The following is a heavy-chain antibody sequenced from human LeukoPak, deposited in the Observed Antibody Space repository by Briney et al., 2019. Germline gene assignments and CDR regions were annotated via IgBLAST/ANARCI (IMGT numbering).Heavy chain of an antibody. Sequence: GVSLRLSCAASGFTFSTYSMNWVRQAPGKGLEWLSYISSTGHTIYSADSVKGRFTISRDNAKNSLFLQMNSLRDEDTSVYYCARGGYCSSSNCFANAFDIWGQGTMVTVSS. CDR1: GFTFSTYS. CDR3: ARGGYCSSSNCFANAFDI. D-gene: IGHD2-2*01. J-gene: IGHJ3*02. CDR2: ISSTGHTI. V-gene: IGHV3-48*02.